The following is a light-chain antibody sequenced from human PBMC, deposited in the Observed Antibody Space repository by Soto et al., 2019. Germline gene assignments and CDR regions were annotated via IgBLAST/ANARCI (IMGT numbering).Light chain of an antibody. V-gene: IGKV3-15*01. CDR1: QSVGSN. CDR2: GAS. Sequence: EIVLTQSPGTLSLSPGERATLSCRASQSVGSNLAWYQQKPGQAPRLLIYGASTRATGIPARFSGSGSGTEFTLTISSLQSEDSAVYYCQQYNNWPPWTFGQGTKVDIK. CDR3: QQYNNWPPWT. J-gene: IGKJ1*01.